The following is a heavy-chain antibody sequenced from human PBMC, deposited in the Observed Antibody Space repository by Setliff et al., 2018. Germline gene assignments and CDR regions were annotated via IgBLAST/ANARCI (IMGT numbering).Heavy chain of an antibody. D-gene: IGHD2-15*01. J-gene: IGHJ6*02. CDR3: ARRLPYFGMDV. V-gene: IGHV3-7*03. CDR2: INPDGSEK. Sequence: GGSLRLSCAASGFTFSNCWVSWVRQAPGKGLEWVASINPDGSEKYYVDSVKGRFTISRDNAKNSLHLQMTSLSAEDTAVYYCARRLPYFGMDVWGQGTTVTVSS. CDR1: GFTFSNCW.